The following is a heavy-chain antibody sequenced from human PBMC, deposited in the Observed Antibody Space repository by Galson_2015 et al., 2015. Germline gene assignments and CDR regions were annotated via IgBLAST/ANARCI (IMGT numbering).Heavy chain of an antibody. Sequence: SLRLSCAASGFTFSSYSMNWVRQAPGKGLEWVSYISSSSSTIYYADSVKGRFTISRDNAKNSLYLQMSSLRDEDTAVYYCARDEIVGARGFDYWGQGTLVTVSS. J-gene: IGHJ4*02. CDR1: GFTFSSYS. D-gene: IGHD1-26*01. V-gene: IGHV3-48*02. CDR3: ARDEIVGARGFDY. CDR2: ISSSSSTI.